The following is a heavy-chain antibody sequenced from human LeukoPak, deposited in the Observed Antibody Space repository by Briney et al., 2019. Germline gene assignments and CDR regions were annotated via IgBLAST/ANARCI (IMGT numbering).Heavy chain of an antibody. D-gene: IGHD3-22*01. Sequence: GGSLRLSCVGSGFSLNEYGIHWVRQAPGKGLEWVAVVSYDGGHKYYADSVKGRFTISRDTSSDTVSLKMNSLRVEDTAVYYCARDRINMMVLGHDSGLDFWGQGTLVTVSS. J-gene: IGHJ4*02. V-gene: IGHV3-30*03. CDR2: VSYDGGHK. CDR1: GFSLNEYG. CDR3: ARDRINMMVLGHDSGLDF.